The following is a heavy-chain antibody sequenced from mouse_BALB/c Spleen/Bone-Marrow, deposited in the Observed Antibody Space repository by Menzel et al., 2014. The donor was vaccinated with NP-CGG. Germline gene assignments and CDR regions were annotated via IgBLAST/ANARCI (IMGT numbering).Heavy chain of an antibody. Sequence: STSELARPGDSVKLSCRASGYTFTSYTMQWVKQRPGQGLEWIGYFNPRGDYIDYDQNFKDRTALTADKSSSNTYMQQSRQTTEESAVYYYVLGDSATAYFDNWAQGTTLTVSS. J-gene: IGHJ2*01. CDR1: GYTFTSYT. CDR2: FNPRGDYI. D-gene: IGHD1-2*01. V-gene: IGHV1-4*02. CDR3: VLGDSATAYFDN.